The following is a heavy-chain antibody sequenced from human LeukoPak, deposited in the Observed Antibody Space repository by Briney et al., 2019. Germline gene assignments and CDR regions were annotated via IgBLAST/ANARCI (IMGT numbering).Heavy chain of an antibody. CDR3: ARGSNYVLDY. J-gene: IGHJ4*02. D-gene: IGHD4-11*01. Sequence: RRASVKVSCKASGGTFSSYAISWVRQAPGQGLEWMGGIIPIFGTANYAQKFQGRVTITTDESTSTAYMELSSLGSEDTAVYYCARGSNYVLDYWGQGTLVTVSS. CDR2: IIPIFGTA. CDR1: GGTFSSYA. V-gene: IGHV1-69*05.